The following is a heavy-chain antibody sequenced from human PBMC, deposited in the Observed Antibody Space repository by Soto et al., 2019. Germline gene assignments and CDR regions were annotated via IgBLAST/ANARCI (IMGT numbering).Heavy chain of an antibody. V-gene: IGHV3-15*01. CDR2: IKSQSDGGAT. CDR3: IADPIIISPYDY. D-gene: IGHD3-16*02. Sequence: PWGSLRLSCAASGFLFPNSWMSWVRQGPVKGLEWVARIKSQSDGGATEYAAAVKGRFTISRDDSRNAVFLQMDSLTSVYTAVYYCIADPIIISPYDYWGQGT. J-gene: IGHJ4*02. CDR1: GFLFPNSW.